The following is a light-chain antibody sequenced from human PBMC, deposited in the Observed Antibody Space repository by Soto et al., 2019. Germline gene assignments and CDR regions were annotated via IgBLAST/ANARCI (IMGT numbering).Light chain of an antibody. CDR2: ETN. V-gene: IGLV1-51*02. J-gene: IGLJ1*01. CDR1: GSNIGNNY. CDR3: ASWDNSLSDDRV. Sequence: QSVLTQPPSVSAAPGQTVTISCSGSGSNIGNNYVSWYQHLPGAAPKLLIFETNRRPAGIPDRFSGSKSGTSATLGITGLQTADEGDYYCASWDNSLSDDRVFGPGTKLTVL.